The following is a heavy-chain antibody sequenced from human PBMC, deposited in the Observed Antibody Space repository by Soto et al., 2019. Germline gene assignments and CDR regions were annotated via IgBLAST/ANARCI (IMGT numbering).Heavy chain of an antibody. V-gene: IGHV1-18*01. Sequence: QVQLVQSGAEVKKPGASVKVSCKASGYTFTSYGISWVRQAPGQGLEWMGWISAYNGNTNYAQKLQGRVTMTPDTATSTAYMGLRSLRSDDTAVYYCARDKGNYYDSSGYLYYFDYWGQGTLVTVSS. CDR1: GYTFTSYG. CDR2: ISAYNGNT. CDR3: ARDKGNYYDSSGYLYYFDY. D-gene: IGHD3-22*01. J-gene: IGHJ4*02.